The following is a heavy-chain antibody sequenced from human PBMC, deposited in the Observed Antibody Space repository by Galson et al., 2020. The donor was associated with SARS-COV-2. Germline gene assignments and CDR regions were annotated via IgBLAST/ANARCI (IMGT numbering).Heavy chain of an antibody. CDR2: IYHRGNS. V-gene: IGHV4-4*02. D-gene: IGHD6-13*01. J-gene: IGHJ5*02. Sequence: SETLSLTCAVSGDSISSNYWWNWVRQPPGKGLEWIGKIYHRGNSIHNPSLESRVTISIDKSRNQFSLKLNSVTAADTAVYYCARSDPLQGYPPIYLWGQGTLVTVSS. CDR1: GDSISSNYW. CDR3: ARSDPLQGYPPIYL.